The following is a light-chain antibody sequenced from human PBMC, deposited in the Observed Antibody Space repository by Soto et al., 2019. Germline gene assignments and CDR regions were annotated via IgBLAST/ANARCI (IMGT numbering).Light chain of an antibody. V-gene: IGKV1-27*01. CDR1: QGISNY. CDR2: GAS. J-gene: IGKJ5*01. Sequence: DIQMTQSPSSLSASVGDRVTITCRASQGISNYLAWHQQRPGKVPKLLIFGASTLQSGVPSRFSGSGSGTDYTLTISSLQPEDGATYYCQNYYSAPITFGQGTRLEIK. CDR3: QNYYSAPIT.